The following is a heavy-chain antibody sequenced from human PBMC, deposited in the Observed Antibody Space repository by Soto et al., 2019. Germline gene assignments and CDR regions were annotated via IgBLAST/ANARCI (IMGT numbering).Heavy chain of an antibody. CDR2: IIPIFGTA. CDR1: GGTFSSYA. V-gene: IGHV1-69*01. J-gene: IGHJ4*02. Sequence: QVQLVQSGAEVQKPGSSVKVSCKASGGTFSSYAISWVRQAPGQGLEWMGGIIPIFGTANYAQKFQGRVTITADESTSTPYMELSSLRSEDTALYYCARITNYYDSSGYPKTFDYWGQGTLVTVSS. D-gene: IGHD3-22*01. CDR3: ARITNYYDSSGYPKTFDY.